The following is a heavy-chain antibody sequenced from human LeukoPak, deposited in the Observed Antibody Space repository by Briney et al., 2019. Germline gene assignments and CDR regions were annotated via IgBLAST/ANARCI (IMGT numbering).Heavy chain of an antibody. J-gene: IGHJ6*03. V-gene: IGHV3-48*02. CDR1: GFTFSSRN. D-gene: IGHD6-13*01. Sequence: PGGSLRLSCAASGFTFSSRNMNWVRQAPGKRLEWVSYISSRSSTIYYTDSVKGRFTIARDNAKNSLYLQMNSLRDEDTAMYFCARVTQQLVLEAGAYYYYMDVWGKGTTVTVSS. CDR2: ISSRSSTI. CDR3: ARVTQQLVLEAGAYYYYMDV.